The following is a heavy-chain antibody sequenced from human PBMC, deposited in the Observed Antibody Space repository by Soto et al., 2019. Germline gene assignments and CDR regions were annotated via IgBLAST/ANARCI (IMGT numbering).Heavy chain of an antibody. D-gene: IGHD6-13*01. CDR3: ASGAFQHSSSWYRVLYYYYGMDV. Sequence: SVKVSCKASGGTFSSYAISWVRQSPGQGLEWMGGIIPIFGTANYAQKFQGRVTITADESTSTAYMELSSLRSEDTAVYYCASGAFQHSSSWYRVLYYYYGMDVWGQGTTVTVSS. V-gene: IGHV1-69*13. J-gene: IGHJ6*02. CDR1: GGTFSSYA. CDR2: IIPIFGTA.